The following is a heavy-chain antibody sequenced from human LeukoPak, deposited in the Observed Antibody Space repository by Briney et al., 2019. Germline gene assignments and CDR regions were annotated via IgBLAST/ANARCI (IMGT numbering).Heavy chain of an antibody. Sequence: PGGSLRLSCAASGFTVSSNYMNWVRHAPGEGLEWVSVIYSGGSAFYADSVEGRFTISRDNSNNTLYLQMNSLRAEDTAMYYCAREYYDNSGGEDAFDIWGPGTMVTVSS. CDR1: GFTVSSNY. J-gene: IGHJ3*02. CDR3: AREYYDNSGGEDAFDI. D-gene: IGHD3-22*01. V-gene: IGHV3-53*01. CDR2: IYSGGSA.